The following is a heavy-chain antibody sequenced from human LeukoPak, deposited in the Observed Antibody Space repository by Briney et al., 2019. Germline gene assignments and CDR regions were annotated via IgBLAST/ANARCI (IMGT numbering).Heavy chain of an antibody. CDR3: ARASGRKTCDY. D-gene: IGHD2-15*01. Sequence: PGGSLRLSCAASGFPFDDYGMSWVRQAPGKGLEWVSGINWNGCSTGYSDSVKGRFTITRDKAKNSLYLQMNSLRAEDRAVYYCARASGRKTCDYWGQGTLVTVSS. CDR2: INWNGCST. J-gene: IGHJ4*02. V-gene: IGHV3-20*04. CDR1: GFPFDDYG.